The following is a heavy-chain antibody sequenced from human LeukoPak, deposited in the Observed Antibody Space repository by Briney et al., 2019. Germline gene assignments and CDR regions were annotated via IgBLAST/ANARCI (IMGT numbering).Heavy chain of an antibody. CDR1: GFTFSSYN. D-gene: IGHD1-1*01. Sequence: GGSLRLSCAASGFTFSSYNMNWVRQAPGKGLEWVSYISSSSSTTYYGDSVKGRFTISRDNGKNSLYLQTNSLRAEDTAVYYCALTAGYYYYGMDVWGQGTTVTVSS. J-gene: IGHJ6*02. CDR2: ISSSSSTT. CDR3: ALTAGYYYYGMDV. V-gene: IGHV3-48*04.